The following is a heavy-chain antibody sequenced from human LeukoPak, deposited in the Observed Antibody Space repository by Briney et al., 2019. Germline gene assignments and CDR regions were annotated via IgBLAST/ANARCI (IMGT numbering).Heavy chain of an antibody. CDR3: ARGCSSTCCYPYWYFDL. CDR1: GFTVSSNY. Sequence: QSGGSLRLSCAASGFTVSSNYMSWVRQAPGKGLEWVSVIYSGGSTYYADSVKGRFTISRDNSKDTLYLQMNSLRAEDTAVYYCARGCSSTCCYPYWYFDLWGRGTLVTVSS. J-gene: IGHJ2*01. CDR2: IYSGGST. D-gene: IGHD2-2*01. V-gene: IGHV3-66*02.